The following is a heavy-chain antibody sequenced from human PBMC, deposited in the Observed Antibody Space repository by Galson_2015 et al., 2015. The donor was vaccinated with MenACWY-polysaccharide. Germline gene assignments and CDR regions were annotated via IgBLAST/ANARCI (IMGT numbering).Heavy chain of an antibody. CDR2: YPGDSDT. CDR3: ARAAAESVYYMDV. D-gene: IGHD6-13*01. J-gene: IGHJ6*03. Sequence: YPGDSDTRYSPSFQGQVTISADKSISTAYLQWSSLKASDTAMYHCARAAAESVYYMDVWGKGTTVTVSS. V-gene: IGHV5-51*01.